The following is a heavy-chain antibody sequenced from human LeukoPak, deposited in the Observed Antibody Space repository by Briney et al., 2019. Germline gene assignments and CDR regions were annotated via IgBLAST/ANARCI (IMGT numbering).Heavy chain of an antibody. Sequence: GGSLRLSCAASGFTFNDYAMSWVRQAPGKGLEWVSIISGSGSNTYYANSVKGRFTISRDNSKNTLPLQMNSVRAEDTAIYYCAKAQGNTNSKYYFDYWGQGTLVTVSS. V-gene: IGHV3-23*01. CDR3: AKAQGNTNSKYYFDY. J-gene: IGHJ4*02. CDR2: ISGSGSNT. CDR1: GFTFNDYA. D-gene: IGHD1-1*01.